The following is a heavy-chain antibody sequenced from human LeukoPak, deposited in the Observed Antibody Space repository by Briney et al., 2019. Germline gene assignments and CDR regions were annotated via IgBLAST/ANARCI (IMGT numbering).Heavy chain of an antibody. CDR1: GFTFTSHS. D-gene: IGHD3-22*01. V-gene: IGHV3-21*01. CDR2: ISSNSDYI. CDR3: ARSRGTVVVSPFDY. J-gene: IGHJ4*02. Sequence: GGSLRLSCVASGFTFTSHSLNWLRQAPGKGLEWVASISSNSDYILYAESVKGRFSISRDNARNSVYLQMNSLTAEDTAVYYCARSRGTVVVSPFDYWGQGTLVTVSS.